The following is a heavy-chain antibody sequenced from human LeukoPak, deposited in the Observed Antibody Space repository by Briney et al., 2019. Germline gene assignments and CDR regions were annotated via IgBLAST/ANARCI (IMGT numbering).Heavy chain of an antibody. Sequence: ASVKVSCKASGYTFTSYGISWVRQAPGQGLEWMGRIIPILGIANYAQKFQGRVTITADKSTSTAYMELSSLRSEDTAVYYCANVLRFLEWGGDAFDIWGQGTMVTVSS. J-gene: IGHJ3*02. V-gene: IGHV1-69*04. CDR3: ANVLRFLEWGGDAFDI. CDR1: GYTFTSYG. CDR2: IIPILGIA. D-gene: IGHD3-3*01.